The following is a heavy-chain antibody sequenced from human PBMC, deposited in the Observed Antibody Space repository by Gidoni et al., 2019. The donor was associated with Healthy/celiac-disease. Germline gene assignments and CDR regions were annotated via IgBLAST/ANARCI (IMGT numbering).Heavy chain of an antibody. CDR2: ISWNSGSI. Sequence: EVQLVASGGGLVQPGRSLRLSCAASGFTFDDYAMHWVRQAPGKGLEWVSGISWNSGSIGYADSVKGRFTISRDNAKNSLYLQMNSLRAEDTALYYCAKDTGSSWYYFDYWGQGTLVTVSS. V-gene: IGHV3-9*01. D-gene: IGHD6-13*01. CDR1: GFTFDDYA. J-gene: IGHJ4*02. CDR3: AKDTGSSWYYFDY.